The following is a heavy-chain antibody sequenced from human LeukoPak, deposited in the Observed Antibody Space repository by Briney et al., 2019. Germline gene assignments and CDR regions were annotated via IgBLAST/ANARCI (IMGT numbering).Heavy chain of an antibody. D-gene: IGHD3-3*01. CDR2: VYFTGTT. CDR3: ARTSASYYYYMDV. Sequence: SETLSLTCSVSGGSISSYFWSWIRQPPGKGLEWIGYVYFTGTTNYNPSLKSRVTISIDKSRKQLSLKLNSVTTAVTAVYYCARTSASYYYYMDVWGNGTTVTISS. CDR1: GGSISSYF. J-gene: IGHJ6*03. V-gene: IGHV4-59*01.